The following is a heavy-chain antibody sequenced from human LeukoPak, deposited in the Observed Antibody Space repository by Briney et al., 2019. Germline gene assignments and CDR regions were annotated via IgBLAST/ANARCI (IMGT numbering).Heavy chain of an antibody. Sequence: GASVKVSCKASGGTFSSYAISWVRQAPGQGLEWMGGIIPIFGTANYAQKFQGRVTITADESTSTAYMELRSLRSDDTAVYYCARDRHYYDSSGYFGPDYWGQGTLVTVSS. CDR3: ARDRHYYDSSGYFGPDY. V-gene: IGHV1-69*13. CDR1: GGTFSSYA. D-gene: IGHD3-22*01. CDR2: IIPIFGTA. J-gene: IGHJ4*02.